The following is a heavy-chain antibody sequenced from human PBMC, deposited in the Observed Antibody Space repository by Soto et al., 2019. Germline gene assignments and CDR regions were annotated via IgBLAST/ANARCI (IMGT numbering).Heavy chain of an antibody. J-gene: IGHJ5*02. CDR3: AMGERVVTAIQFDP. CDR1: GFTFSSYA. CDR2: ISGSGGST. Sequence: PGGSLRLSCAASGFTFSSYAMSWVRQAPGKGLEWVSAISGSGGSTYYADSVKGRFTISRDNSKNTLYLQMNSLRAEDTAVYYCAMGERVVTAIQFDPWGQGTLVTVSS. D-gene: IGHD2-21*02. V-gene: IGHV3-23*01.